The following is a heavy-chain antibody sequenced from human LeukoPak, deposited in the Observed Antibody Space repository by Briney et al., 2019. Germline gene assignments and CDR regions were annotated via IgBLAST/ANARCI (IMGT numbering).Heavy chain of an antibody. V-gene: IGHV3-48*03. Sequence: QPGGSLRLSCAASGFTFSSYEMNWVRQAPGKGLEWVSYISSSGSTIYYADSVKGRFTISRDNAKNSLYLQMNSLRAEDTAVYYCARVLLSQQLVTDAFDIWGQGTMVTVSS. D-gene: IGHD6-13*01. CDR3: ARVLLSQQLVTDAFDI. CDR1: GFTFSSYE. CDR2: ISSSGSTI. J-gene: IGHJ3*02.